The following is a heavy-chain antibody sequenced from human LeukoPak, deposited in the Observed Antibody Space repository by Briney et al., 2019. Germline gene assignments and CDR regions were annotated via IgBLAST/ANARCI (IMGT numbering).Heavy chain of an antibody. CDR3: ARGGYQTTTCYQFDY. D-gene: IGHD2-2*01. CDR2: IKKDGSEK. CDR1: GFTFSSYW. V-gene: IGHV3-7*01. J-gene: IGHJ4*02. Sequence: GGSLRLSCAASGFTFSSYWMSWVRQAPGKGLEWVANIKKDGSEKYYVDSVKGRFTISRDNARNSLYLQMSSLSADDTAVYYCARGGYQTTTCYQFDYWGQGTLVTVSS.